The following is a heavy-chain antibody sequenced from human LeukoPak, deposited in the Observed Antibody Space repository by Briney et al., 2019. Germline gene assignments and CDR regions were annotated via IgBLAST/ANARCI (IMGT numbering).Heavy chain of an antibody. V-gene: IGHV3-33*01. J-gene: IGHJ6*04. CDR3: ARDISARRLDV. Sequence: GGSLRLSCAASGFTCSSYEMNWVRQAPGKGREWVAVIWYDGSNQYYADSVKGRYTISRDNSKNTLYLQMNSLRAEDTAVYYCARDISARRLDVWGKGTTVTVSS. D-gene: IGHD3-16*01. CDR2: IWYDGSNQ. CDR1: GFTCSSYE.